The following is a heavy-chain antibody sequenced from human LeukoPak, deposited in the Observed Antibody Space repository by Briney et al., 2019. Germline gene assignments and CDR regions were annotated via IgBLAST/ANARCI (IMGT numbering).Heavy chain of an antibody. Sequence: GRSLRLSCAASGFTFSSYAMHWVRQAPGRGLEWVAVISYDGSNKYYADSVKGRFTISRDNSKNTLYLQMNSLRADDTAVYYCARTPPNYDILTGYYTPFDYWGQGTLVTVSS. J-gene: IGHJ4*02. V-gene: IGHV3-30-3*01. CDR2: ISYDGSNK. D-gene: IGHD3-9*01. CDR3: ARTPPNYDILTGYYTPFDY. CDR1: GFTFSSYA.